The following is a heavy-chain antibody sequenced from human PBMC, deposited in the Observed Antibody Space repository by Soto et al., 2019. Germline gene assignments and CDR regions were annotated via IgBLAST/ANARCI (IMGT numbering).Heavy chain of an antibody. CDR1: GYTFTSYY. D-gene: IGHD3-22*01. V-gene: IGHV1-46*03. J-gene: IGHJ5*02. CDR2: INPSGGST. CDR3: ARDPPDYYDSSGYYSASGS. Sequence: ASVKVSCKASGYTFTSYYMHWVRQAPGQGLEWMGIINPSGGSTSYAQKFQGRVTMTRDTSTSTVYMELSSLRSEDTAVYYCARDPPDYYDSSGYYSASGSSGQGTLVTVSS.